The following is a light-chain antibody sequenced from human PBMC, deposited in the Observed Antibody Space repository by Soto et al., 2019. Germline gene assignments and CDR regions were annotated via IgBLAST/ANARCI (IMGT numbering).Light chain of an antibody. J-gene: IGKJ3*01. CDR3: QQDGSSPT. V-gene: IGKV1-9*01. CDR1: QGIRNY. CDR2: LAS. Sequence: IQLTQSPSSLSASVGDRVTITCRASQGIRNYLAWYQQKPGKAPNLLICLASTLQGGVPSRFSGSGSGTDFSLTISSLQPEDVATYYCQQDGSSPTFGPVTKVDIQ.